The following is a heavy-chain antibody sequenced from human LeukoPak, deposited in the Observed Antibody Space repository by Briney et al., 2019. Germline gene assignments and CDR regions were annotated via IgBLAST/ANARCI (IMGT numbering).Heavy chain of an antibody. CDR2: ISGSGGST. D-gene: IGHD2-2*01. J-gene: IGHJ4*02. Sequence: GGSLRLSCAASGFTFSSYAMSWVRQAPGKGLEWVSAISGSGGSTYYADSVKGRFTISRDNSKNTLYLQMNSLRAEDTAVYYCAKGDLGYQLLSIGNWGQGTLVTVSS. CDR3: AKGDLGYQLLSIGN. V-gene: IGHV3-23*01. CDR1: GFTFSSYA.